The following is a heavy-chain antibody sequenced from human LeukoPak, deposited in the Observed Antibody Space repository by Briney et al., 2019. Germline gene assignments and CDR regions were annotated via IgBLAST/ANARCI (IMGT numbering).Heavy chain of an antibody. CDR3: ARGWLAETTVVTPYNY. Sequence: GGSLRLSCAASGFTFSSYAMHWVRQAPGKGLEWVAVISYDGSNKYYADSVKGRFTISRGNSKNTLYLQMNSLRSEDTAVYYCARGWLAETTVVTPYNYWGQGTLVTVSS. J-gene: IGHJ4*02. V-gene: IGHV3-30*04. D-gene: IGHD4-23*01. CDR2: ISYDGSNK. CDR1: GFTFSSYA.